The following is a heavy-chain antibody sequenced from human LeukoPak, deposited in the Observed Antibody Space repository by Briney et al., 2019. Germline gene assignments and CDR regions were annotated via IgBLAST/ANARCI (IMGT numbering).Heavy chain of an antibody. CDR2: TSGRGNTT. J-gene: IGHJ4*02. D-gene: IGHD2-2*03. V-gene: IGHV3-23*01. Sequence: PGGSLRLSCAASEFTFSTYAISWVRQSPGKALEGVSSTSGRGNTTYYADSVKERFIISRDNCKNTLYLEMNSLRAEDTAVYYCAKGSWMDYWGQGTLVTVSS. CDR1: EFTFSTYA. CDR3: AKGSWMDY.